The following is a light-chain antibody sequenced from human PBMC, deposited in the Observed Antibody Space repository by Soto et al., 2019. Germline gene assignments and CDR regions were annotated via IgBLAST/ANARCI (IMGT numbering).Light chain of an antibody. CDR3: QHPNKYPST. J-gene: IGKJ4*01. V-gene: IGKV1-9*01. CDR2: GAS. CDR1: QGISSY. Sequence: IQVTLSASSLYASVGDRVTITCRASQGISSYLGWYQQKPGKAPKLLIYGASTLQSGVPSRFSGSGSGTDFTLTICSLQPEDFAPYYCQHPNKYPSTFGGGTKVDI.